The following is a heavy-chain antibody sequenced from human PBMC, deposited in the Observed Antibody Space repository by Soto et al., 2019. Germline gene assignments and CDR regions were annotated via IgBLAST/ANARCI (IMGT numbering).Heavy chain of an antibody. J-gene: IGHJ4*02. CDR3: ARAKVLDPYYYDSSGYQHDY. D-gene: IGHD3-22*01. Sequence: EVQLVESGGGLVKPGGSLRLSCAASGFTFSSYSMNWVRQAPGKGLEWVSSLSSSSSYIYYADSVKGRFTISSDNAKNSLYLQMNSLRAEYTAVYYCARAKVLDPYYYDSSGYQHDYWGQGTLVTVSS. V-gene: IGHV3-21*01. CDR1: GFTFSSYS. CDR2: LSSSSSYI.